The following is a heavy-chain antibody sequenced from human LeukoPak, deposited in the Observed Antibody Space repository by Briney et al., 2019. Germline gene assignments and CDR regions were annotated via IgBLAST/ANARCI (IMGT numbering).Heavy chain of an antibody. Sequence: ASVKVSCKASRYTFTSYDINWVRQATGQGLEWMGWTNPNSGNTGYAQKFQGRVTMTRNTSISTAYMELSSLRSEDTAVYYCARVLAADDGLYNWFDPWGQGTLVTVSS. D-gene: IGHD6-13*01. J-gene: IGHJ5*02. CDR2: TNPNSGNT. CDR3: ARVLAADDGLYNWFDP. CDR1: RYTFTSYD. V-gene: IGHV1-8*01.